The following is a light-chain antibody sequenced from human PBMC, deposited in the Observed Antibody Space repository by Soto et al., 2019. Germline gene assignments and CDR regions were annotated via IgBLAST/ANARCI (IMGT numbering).Light chain of an antibody. CDR3: QQYNSYPLT. Sequence: DIQMTQSPSSLSASVGDRVTITCRASQGINNYLACFQQKPGKAPKSLIYGASSLQSGVPSKFSGSGSGTDFSLTISSLQPEDFATYYCQQYNSYPLTFGGGTKVEIK. CDR2: GAS. V-gene: IGKV1-16*02. CDR1: QGINNY. J-gene: IGKJ4*01.